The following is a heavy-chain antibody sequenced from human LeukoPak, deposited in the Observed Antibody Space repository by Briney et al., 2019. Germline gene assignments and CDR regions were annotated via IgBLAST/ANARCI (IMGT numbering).Heavy chain of an antibody. CDR2: IYYSGTT. J-gene: IGHJ4*02. D-gene: IGHD6-13*01. CDR3: ARGVYVAAAQYGY. Sequence: PSETLSLTCTVSGGSISSLYGSWIRQPPGKGLEWVGYIYYSGTTNYNPSPSRRVTVSVDTSKNQFSLKLSSVTAADTAGYYCARGVYVAAAQYGYWGQGTLVTVSS. V-gene: IGHV4-59*01. CDR1: GGSISSLY.